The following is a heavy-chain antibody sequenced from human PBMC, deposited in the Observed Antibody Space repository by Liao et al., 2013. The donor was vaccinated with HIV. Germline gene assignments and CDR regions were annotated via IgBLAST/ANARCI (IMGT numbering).Heavy chain of an antibody. CDR1: GGSISSYY. D-gene: IGHD3-10*01. CDR3: ARSRERRGAFDI. J-gene: IGHJ3*02. CDR2: MFPGGST. Sequence: QVQLQESGPGLVKPSETLSLTCTVSGGSISSYYWSWIRQPAGKGLEWIGRMFPGGSTNYNPSLKSRVTMSVDTSKNQFSLKLSSVTAADTAVYYCARSRERRGAFDIWGQGTMVTVSS. V-gene: IGHV4-4*07.